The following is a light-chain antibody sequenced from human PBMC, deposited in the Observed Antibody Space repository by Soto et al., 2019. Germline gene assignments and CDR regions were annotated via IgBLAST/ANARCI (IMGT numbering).Light chain of an antibody. CDR2: DVS. Sequence: QSALTQPRSVSGSPGQSVTISCTGTSSDVGGYNYVSWYQQHPGKAPKLMIYDVSKRPSGVPDRFSGSKSGNTASLTISWLLAEDEADYYCCSYAGSYTRVFGGGTKVTVL. V-gene: IGLV2-11*01. J-gene: IGLJ2*01. CDR1: SSDVGGYNY. CDR3: CSYAGSYTRV.